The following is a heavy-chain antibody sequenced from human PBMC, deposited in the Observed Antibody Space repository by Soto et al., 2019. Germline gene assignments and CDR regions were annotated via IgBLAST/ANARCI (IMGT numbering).Heavy chain of an antibody. CDR1: GLTFNSYA. Sequence: EVQLLESGGGLVQPGGSLRLSCAASGLTFNSYAMTWVRHAPGRGLEWVSGVDGMVFTYYHADSVKGRFTISRDNSKNPLYPQMNSLRAEDTAVYYCAKALGLYCGGDCCAAFDVWGQAAMVSVSS. CDR2: VDGMVFTY. D-gene: IGHD2-21*02. V-gene: IGHV3-23*01. J-gene: IGHJ3*01. CDR3: AKALGLYCGGDCCAAFDV.